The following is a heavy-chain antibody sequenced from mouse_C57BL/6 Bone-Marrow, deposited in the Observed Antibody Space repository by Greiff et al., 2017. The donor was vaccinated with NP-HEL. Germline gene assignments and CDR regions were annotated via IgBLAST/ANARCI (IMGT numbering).Heavy chain of an antibody. Sequence: VQLQQSGAELVRPGASVKLSCTASGFNIKDDYMHWVKQRPEQGLEWIGWIDPENGDTEYASKFQGKATITADTSSNTAYLQLSSLTSEDTAVYYCTTPISYGYPYYAMDYWGQGTSVTVSS. CDR3: TTPISYGYPYYAMDY. CDR2: IDPENGDT. CDR1: GFNIKDDY. J-gene: IGHJ4*01. D-gene: IGHD2-2*01. V-gene: IGHV14-4*01.